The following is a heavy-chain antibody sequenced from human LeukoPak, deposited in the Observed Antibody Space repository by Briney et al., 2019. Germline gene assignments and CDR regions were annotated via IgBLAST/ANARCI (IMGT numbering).Heavy chain of an antibody. D-gene: IGHD1-26*01. CDR2: MYTSGTT. V-gene: IGHV4-4*07. CDR3: AREGSGRPLDY. J-gene: IGHJ4*02. Sequence: SETLPLTCTVSGGSISSYYWNWIRQPAAKGLEWIGRMYTSGTTHYNPSLRSRVTMSVDSSKNQFSLNLTSVTAADTAVYYCAREGSGRPLDYWGQGTLVTVSS. CDR1: GGSISSYY.